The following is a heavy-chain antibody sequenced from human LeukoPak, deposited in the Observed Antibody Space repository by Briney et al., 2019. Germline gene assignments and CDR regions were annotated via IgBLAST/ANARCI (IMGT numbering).Heavy chain of an antibody. D-gene: IGHD6-19*01. V-gene: IGHV4-59*08. J-gene: IGHJ4*02. CDR3: ARHGSDWSFDY. CDR1: GGSISTYY. Sequence: PSETLSLTCTVSGGSISTYYWSWIRQPPGEGLEWIGYISYTGSPNYNPSLKSRLTISIDTSRNQFSLQVSSVTAADTAVYYCARHGSDWSFDYWGQGTLVTVSS. CDR2: ISYTGSP.